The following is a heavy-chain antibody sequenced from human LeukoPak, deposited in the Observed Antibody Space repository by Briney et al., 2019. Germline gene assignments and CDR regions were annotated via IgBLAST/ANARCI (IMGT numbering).Heavy chain of an antibody. CDR3: TRQGVYYSDSSAYYY. Sequence: HGESLKISCKGSGYRFTNYWIAWVRQIPGKGLGLMGSIYPGDSDTRYSPSFQGQVTISADKSITTAYLQWNSLSVLCAAWYYCTRQGVYYSDSSAYYYWGQGTLVTVSS. V-gene: IGHV5-51*01. CDR1: GYRFTNYW. D-gene: IGHD3-22*01. J-gene: IGHJ4*02. CDR2: IYPGDSDT.